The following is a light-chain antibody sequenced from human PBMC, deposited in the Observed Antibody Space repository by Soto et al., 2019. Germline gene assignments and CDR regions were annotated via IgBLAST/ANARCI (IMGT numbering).Light chain of an antibody. Sequence: DIQLTQSPSFLSASVGHRVTITCRSSQGISSYLAWYQQKPGKAPKLLIYAASTLQSGFPSRFSDNRFGTEFTLTISSLQLEDLGTYYCQQLNSFLYTFGQGTKLEIK. CDR2: AAS. J-gene: IGKJ2*01. V-gene: IGKV1-9*01. CDR1: QGISSY. CDR3: QQLNSFLYT.